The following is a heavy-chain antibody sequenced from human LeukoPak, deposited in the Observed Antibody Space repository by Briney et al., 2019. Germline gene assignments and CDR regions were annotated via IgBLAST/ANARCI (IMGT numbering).Heavy chain of an antibody. V-gene: IGHV4-39*07. CDR3: ARLRGVDY. D-gene: IGHD5-12*01. CDR1: GGSISSSSYY. J-gene: IGHJ4*02. CDR2: IYYSGST. Sequence: PSETLSLTCTVSGGSISSSSYYWGWIRQPPGKGLEWIGSIYYSGSTYYNPSLKSRVTISVDTSKNQFSLKLSSVTAADTAVYYCARLRGVDYWGQGTLVTVSS.